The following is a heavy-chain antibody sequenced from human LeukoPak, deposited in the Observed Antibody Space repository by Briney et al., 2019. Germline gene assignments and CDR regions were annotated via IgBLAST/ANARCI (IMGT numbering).Heavy chain of an antibody. V-gene: IGHV1-69*02. CDR3: ARHGRGTTVTQTGGAVTY. J-gene: IGHJ4*02. D-gene: IGHD4-11*01. CDR1: GGTFSSYT. CDR2: IIPILCIA. Sequence: ASVKVSCXASGGTFSSYTISGVRQAPGQGLDWMGRIIPILCIANLPQKFQGRLAITADRSTSTAYVELNNLRSDHRAVYYCARHGRGTTVTQTGGAVTYWGQGTLVTVSS.